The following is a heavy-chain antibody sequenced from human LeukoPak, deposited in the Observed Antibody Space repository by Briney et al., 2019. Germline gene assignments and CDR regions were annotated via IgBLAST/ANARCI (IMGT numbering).Heavy chain of an antibody. V-gene: IGHV4-4*07. CDR3: ARDGADSGWYANFKTDY. CDR2: IYTSGST. Sequence: PSETLSLTCTVSGGSISSYYWSWIRQPAGKGLEWIGRIYTSGSTNYNPSLKSRVTMSVDTSKNQFSLKLSSVTAADTAVYYCARDGADSGWYANFKTDYWGQGTLVTVSS. CDR1: GGSISSYY. D-gene: IGHD6-19*01. J-gene: IGHJ4*02.